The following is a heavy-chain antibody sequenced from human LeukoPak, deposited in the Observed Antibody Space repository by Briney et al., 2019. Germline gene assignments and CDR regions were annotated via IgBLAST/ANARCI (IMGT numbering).Heavy chain of an antibody. Sequence: SETLSLTCAVSGYSISSGYYWGWIRQPPGKGLEWIGSIYHSGSTYYNPSLKSRVTISVDTSKNRFSLKLSSVTAADTAVYYCAKTYSSSWYADFDYWGQGTLVTVSS. V-gene: IGHV4-38-2*01. CDR1: GYSISSGYY. D-gene: IGHD6-13*01. J-gene: IGHJ4*02. CDR3: AKTYSSSWYADFDY. CDR2: IYHSGST.